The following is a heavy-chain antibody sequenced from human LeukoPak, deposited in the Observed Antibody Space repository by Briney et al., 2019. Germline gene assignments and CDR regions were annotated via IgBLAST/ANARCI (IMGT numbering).Heavy chain of an antibody. CDR2: IKQDGSEK. V-gene: IGHV3-7*03. CDR3: ARDWWGPDVAARSNWFAP. CDR1: GFTFSSYW. J-gene: IGHJ5*02. Sequence: GGSLRLSCAASGFTFSSYWMSWVRQAPGKGLEWVANIKQDGSEKYYVDSVKGRFTISRDNAKNSLYLQMNSLRAEDTAVYYCARDWWGPDVAARSNWFAPWGQGTLVTVSS. D-gene: IGHD6-6*01.